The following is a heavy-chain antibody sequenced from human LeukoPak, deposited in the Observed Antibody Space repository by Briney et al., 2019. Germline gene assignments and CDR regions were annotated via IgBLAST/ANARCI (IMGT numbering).Heavy chain of an antibody. J-gene: IGHJ4*02. CDR1: GYTFTGYY. D-gene: IGHD2-21*02. Sequence: GASVKVSCKASGYTFTGYYMHWVRQAPGQGLEWMGWINLNSGGTNSAQKFQGRVTMTRDTSISAAYMELSRLGSDDTAVYYCARVAGGDWYYFDFWGQGTLVTVSS. CDR3: ARVAGGDWYYFDF. CDR2: INLNSGGT. V-gene: IGHV1-2*02.